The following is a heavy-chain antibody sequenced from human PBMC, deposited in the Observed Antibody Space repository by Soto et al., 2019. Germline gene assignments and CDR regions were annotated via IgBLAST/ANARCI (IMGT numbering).Heavy chain of an antibody. D-gene: IGHD5-12*01. Sequence: GXSVKVSCKASGYTFTSYAMHWVRQAPGQRLERMGWINAGNGNTKYSQKFQGRVTITRDTSASTAYMELSSLRSEDTAVYYCARDGRVSGYSGYNYYYYGMDVWGQGTTVTVSS. CDR1: GYTFTSYA. J-gene: IGHJ6*02. CDR3: ARDGRVSGYSGYNYYYYGMDV. V-gene: IGHV1-3*01. CDR2: INAGNGNT.